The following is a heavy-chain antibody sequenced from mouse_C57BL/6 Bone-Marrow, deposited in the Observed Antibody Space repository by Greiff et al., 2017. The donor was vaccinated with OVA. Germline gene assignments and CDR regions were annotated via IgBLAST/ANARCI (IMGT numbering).Heavy chain of an antibody. V-gene: IGHV2-9-1*01. D-gene: IGHD1-1*02. Sequence: VKLVESGPGLVAPSQSLSITCTVSGFSLTSYAISWVRQPPGKGLEWLGVIWPGGGTNYNSALKSRLSISKDNSKSQVFLKMNSLQTDDTARYYCARNYGHSAMDYWGQGTSVTVSS. CDR2: IWPGGGT. CDR3: ARNYGHSAMDY. CDR1: GFSLTSYA. J-gene: IGHJ4*01.